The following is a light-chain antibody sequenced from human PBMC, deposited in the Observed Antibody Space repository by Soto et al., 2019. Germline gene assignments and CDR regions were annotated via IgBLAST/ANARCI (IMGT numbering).Light chain of an antibody. CDR2: GAS. Sequence: EIVMTQSPATLSVSPGERATLSCRASQSVSSNLAWYQQKPGQAPRLLIYGASTRATGISARFSGSGSGTEFTLTISSLQSEDFAVYYCQQYNNWPPWTFGPGTKVDIK. V-gene: IGKV3-15*01. CDR3: QQYNNWPPWT. CDR1: QSVSSN. J-gene: IGKJ3*01.